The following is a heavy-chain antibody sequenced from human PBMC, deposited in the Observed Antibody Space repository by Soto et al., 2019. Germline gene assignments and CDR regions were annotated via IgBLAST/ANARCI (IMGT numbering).Heavy chain of an antibody. CDR1: GFTFSSYA. V-gene: IGHV3-30-3*01. J-gene: IGHJ6*02. Sequence: QVQLVESGGGVVQPGRSLRLSCVASGFTFSSYAMHWVRQAPGKGLEWVAVISYDGSNKYYADSVKGRFTISRDNSKNTLYLQMNSLRAEDTAVYYCARDRRMGGYDAFYYYYYGMDVWGQGTTVTVSS. CDR2: ISYDGSNK. D-gene: IGHD5-12*01. CDR3: ARDRRMGGYDAFYYYYYGMDV.